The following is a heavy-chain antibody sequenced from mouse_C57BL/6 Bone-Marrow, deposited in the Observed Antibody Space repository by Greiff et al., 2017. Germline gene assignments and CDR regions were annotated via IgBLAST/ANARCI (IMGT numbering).Heavy chain of an antibody. CDR2: IDPEIGDT. J-gene: IGHJ2*01. V-gene: IGHV14-4*01. D-gene: IGHD2-3*01. Sequence: EVQLQQSGAELVRPGASVKLSCTASGFNIKDDYIHWVKQRPEQGLEWIGWIDPEIGDTEYASKFQGKATITSNTSSNTAYLQVSSRTSEDTAVYYCSSFDGNYFDFWGQGTPLTVAS. CDR1: GFNIKDDY. CDR3: SSFDGNYFDF.